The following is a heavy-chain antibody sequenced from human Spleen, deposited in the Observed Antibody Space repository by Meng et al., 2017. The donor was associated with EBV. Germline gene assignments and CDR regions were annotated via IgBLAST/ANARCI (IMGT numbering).Heavy chain of an antibody. CDR1: GFTFSAYT. V-gene: IGHV3-21*01. D-gene: IGHD3-22*01. CDR2: ISGTSTYI. J-gene: IGHJ4*02. Sequence: EVQLVESGGGLVKLGGSLSLPCAASGFTFSAYTMTWVRQVPGKGLEWVSSISGTSTYIYYADSVKGRFTISRDNAKNSLYLQMSSLRAEDTAVYYCARPVRTYDASGYYYWGQGTLVTVSS. CDR3: ARPVRTYDASGYYY.